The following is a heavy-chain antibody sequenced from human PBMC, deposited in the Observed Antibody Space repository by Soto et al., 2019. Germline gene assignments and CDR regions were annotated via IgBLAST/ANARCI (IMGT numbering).Heavy chain of an antibody. D-gene: IGHD3-3*01. Sequence: QTLSLTCAISGDSVSSNSAAWNWIRQSPPRGLEWLGRTYYRSKWYNDYAVSVKSRITINPDTSKNQFSLQLNSVTPEDTAVYYCARVSYYDFWSGSRYGMDVWGQGTTVTVSS. J-gene: IGHJ6*02. CDR2: TYYRSKWYN. CDR1: GDSVSSNSAA. V-gene: IGHV6-1*01. CDR3: ARVSYYDFWSGSRYGMDV.